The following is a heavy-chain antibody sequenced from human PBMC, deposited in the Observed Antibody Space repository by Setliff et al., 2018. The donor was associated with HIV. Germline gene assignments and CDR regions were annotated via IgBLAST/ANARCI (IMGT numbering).Heavy chain of an antibody. CDR1: GGSVSSGSYY. D-gene: IGHD3-10*01. CDR2: IYYSGST. V-gene: IGHV4-61*01. J-gene: IGHJ4*02. Sequence: PSETLSLTCTVSGGSVSSGSYYWSWIRQPPGKGLEWIGYIYYSGSTKHNPSLKSRVTISLDTSKNQFSLKLKSVTAADTAMYYCARGRSPDYGSGTYYKAWIDEGFDYWGQGTLVTVSS. CDR3: ARGRSPDYGSGTYYKAWIDEGFDY.